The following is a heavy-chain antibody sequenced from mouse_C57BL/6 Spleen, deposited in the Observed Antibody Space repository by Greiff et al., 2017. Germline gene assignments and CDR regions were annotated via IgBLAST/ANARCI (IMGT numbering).Heavy chain of an antibody. CDR3: ARSWDGNAMDY. J-gene: IGHJ4*01. CDR1: GYAFSSSW. CDR2: IYPGDGDT. V-gene: IGHV1-82*01. Sequence: QVQLQQSGPELVKPGASVKISCKASGYAFSSSWLNWVKQRPGKGLEWIGRIYPGDGDTNYNGKFKGKATLTADKSSSTAYMQLSSLTSEDSAVYFCARSWDGNAMDYWGQGTSVTVSS. D-gene: IGHD4-1*01.